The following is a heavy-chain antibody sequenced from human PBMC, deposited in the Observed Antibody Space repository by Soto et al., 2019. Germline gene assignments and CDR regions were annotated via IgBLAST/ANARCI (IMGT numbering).Heavy chain of an antibody. CDR2: ISAYNANT. D-gene: IGHD3-16*01. J-gene: IGHJ6*03. CDR1: GYTFTSYG. V-gene: IGHV1-18*01. CDR3: ARALPYYDYIWGSNYYMDV. Sequence: QVQLVQSGAEVKKSGASVKVSCKASGYTFTSYGIIWVRQAPGQGLERMGWISAYNANTNYAQKLQGRVTMTTDTSTSTAYMELRSLRSDDTAVYYCARALPYYDYIWGSNYYMDVWGKGTTVTVSS.